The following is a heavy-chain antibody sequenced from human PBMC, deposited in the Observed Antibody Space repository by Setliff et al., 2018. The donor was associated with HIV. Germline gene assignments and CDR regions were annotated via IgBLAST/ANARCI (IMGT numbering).Heavy chain of an antibody. D-gene: IGHD1-26*01. CDR3: ARVGAKSFGFDY. CDR2: IIPILGIA. CDR1: GGTFSSYA. V-gene: IGHV1-69*10. Sequence: SVKVSCKASGGTFSSYAISWVRQAPGQGLEWMGGIIPILGIANYAQKFQGRVTITADESTSTAYMELSSLRSEDTAVYYCARVGAKSFGFDYWGQGTLVTVSS. J-gene: IGHJ4*02.